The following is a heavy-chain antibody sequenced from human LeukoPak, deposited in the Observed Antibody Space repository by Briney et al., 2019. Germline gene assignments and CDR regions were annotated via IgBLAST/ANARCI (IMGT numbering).Heavy chain of an antibody. Sequence: GSLRLSCAASGFTFSSYAMSWIRQPPGKGLEWIGEINHSGSTNYNPSLKSRVTISVDTSKNQFSLKLSSVTAADTAVYYCARAPRGMVRGAVYFDYWGQGTLVTVSS. CDR1: GFTFSSYA. J-gene: IGHJ4*02. V-gene: IGHV4-34*01. D-gene: IGHD3-10*01. CDR3: ARAPRGMVRGAVYFDY. CDR2: INHSGST.